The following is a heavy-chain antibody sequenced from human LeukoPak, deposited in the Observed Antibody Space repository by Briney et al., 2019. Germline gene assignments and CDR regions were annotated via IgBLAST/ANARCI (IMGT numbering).Heavy chain of an antibody. CDR1: GYRFTTYW. Sequence: GESLKISCKGSGYRFTTYWIGWVRQMPGKGLEWMGIIYPGDSDTRYSPSFQGQVTISADKSNSTAYLQWSSLKASDSAMYYCAGSAMAMVSTGTDYWGQGTLVTVSS. CDR2: IYPGDSDT. J-gene: IGHJ4*02. D-gene: IGHD5/OR15-5a*01. V-gene: IGHV5-51*01. CDR3: AGSAMAMVSTGTDY.